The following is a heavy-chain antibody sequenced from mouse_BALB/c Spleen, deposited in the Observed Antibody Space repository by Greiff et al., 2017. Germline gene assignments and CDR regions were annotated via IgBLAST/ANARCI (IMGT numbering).Heavy chain of an antibody. CDR2: IDPFNGGT. D-gene: IGHD2-4*01. CDR1: GYSFTSYY. Sequence: EVQLVESGPELVKPGASVKISCKASGYSFTSYYMHWVKQRHGKSLEWIGDIDPFNGGTSYTQNFTGKATLTVDKSSSTDYMHLSSLTSEDSAVYYFARGITTSYYYAMDYWGQGTSVTVSS. CDR3: ARGITTSYYYAMDY. J-gene: IGHJ4*01. V-gene: IGHV1S135*01.